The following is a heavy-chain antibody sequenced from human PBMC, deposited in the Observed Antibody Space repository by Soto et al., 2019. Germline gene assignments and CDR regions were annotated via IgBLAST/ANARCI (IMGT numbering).Heavy chain of an antibody. J-gene: IGHJ6*02. V-gene: IGHV3-23*01. CDR2: VSAGGDMT. Sequence: DVQLLESGGHLVQPGGSLRLSCAASGLTFSSYAMSWVRQAPGKGLEWVSSVSAGGDMTYYSDSVKGRFTISRDNSNNSLFLKMNRVRTEDTALDYSARGDRVGSGAPASYYYSGLDVWGDGATVTVS. CDR1: GLTFSSYA. CDR3: ARGDRVGSGAPASYYYSGLDV. D-gene: IGHD3-10*01.